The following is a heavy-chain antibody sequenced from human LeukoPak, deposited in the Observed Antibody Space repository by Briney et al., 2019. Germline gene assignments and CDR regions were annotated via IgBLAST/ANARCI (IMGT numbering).Heavy chain of an antibody. V-gene: IGHV1-18*01. D-gene: IGHD6-19*01. CDR3: ARATIVIAVAGIDQGGNDY. Sequence: GASVKVSCTASGYTFTSYGISWVRQAPGQGLEWMGWISAYNGNTNYAQKLQGRVTMTTDTSTSTAYMELRSLRSDDTAVYYCARATIVIAVAGIDQGGNDYWGQGTLVTVSS. CDR2: ISAYNGNT. J-gene: IGHJ4*02. CDR1: GYTFTSYG.